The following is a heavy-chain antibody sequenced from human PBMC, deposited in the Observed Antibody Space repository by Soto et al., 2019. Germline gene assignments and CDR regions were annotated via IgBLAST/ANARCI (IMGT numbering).Heavy chain of an antibody. D-gene: IGHD3-3*01. J-gene: IGHJ4*02. CDR1: GGSISSYY. V-gene: IGHV4-59*01. Sequence: SETLSLTCTVSGGSISSYYWSWIRQPPGKGLEWIGYIYYSGSTNYNPSLKSRVTISVDTSKNQFSLKLSSVTAADTAVYYCARVGRIFGVVIISYFDYWGQGTLVTVSS. CDR2: IYYSGST. CDR3: ARVGRIFGVVIISYFDY.